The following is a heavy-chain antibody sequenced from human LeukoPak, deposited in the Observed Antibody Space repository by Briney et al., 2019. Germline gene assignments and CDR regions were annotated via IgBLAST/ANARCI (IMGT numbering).Heavy chain of an antibody. V-gene: IGHV3-15*01. D-gene: IGHD3-10*01. CDR1: GFTFSNAW. CDR3: TSSMVRGVTQFDY. J-gene: IGHJ4*02. Sequence: GGSLRLSCAASGFTFSNAWMSWVRQAPGKGLEWVGRIKSKTDGGTTDYAAPVKGRFTISRDDSKNTLYLQMNSLKTEDTAVYYCTSSMVRGVTQFDYWGQGTLVTVSS. CDR2: IKSKTDGGTT.